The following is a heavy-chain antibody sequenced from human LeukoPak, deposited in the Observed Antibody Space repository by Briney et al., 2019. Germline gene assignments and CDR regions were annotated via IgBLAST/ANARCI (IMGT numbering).Heavy chain of an antibody. J-gene: IGHJ4*02. CDR2: INHSGST. Sequence: SETLSLTCGVYGGSFSGYYWSWIRQPPGKGLEWIGEINHSGSTNYNPSLKSRVTISVDTSKNQFSLKLSSVTAADTAVYYCARGNYYDSSGYYGYWGQGTLVTVSS. D-gene: IGHD3-22*01. V-gene: IGHV4-34*01. CDR1: GGSFSGYY. CDR3: ARGNYYDSSGYYGY.